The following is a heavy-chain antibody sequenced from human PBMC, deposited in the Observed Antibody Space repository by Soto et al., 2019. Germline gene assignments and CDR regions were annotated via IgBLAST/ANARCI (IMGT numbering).Heavy chain of an antibody. CDR1: GYSFIGYY. D-gene: IGHD6-19*01. CDR2: INPNSGGT. J-gene: IGHJ4*02. CDR3: ARSLYTSGLYYFDF. V-gene: IGHV1-2*02. Sequence: ASVKVSCKASGYSFIGYYMPWVRQAPGQGLEWMGWINPNSGGTDYAQKFQGRVTMTRDTSISTVYVGLTSLTSADTAVYYCARSLYTSGLYYFDFWGQGTLVTVSS.